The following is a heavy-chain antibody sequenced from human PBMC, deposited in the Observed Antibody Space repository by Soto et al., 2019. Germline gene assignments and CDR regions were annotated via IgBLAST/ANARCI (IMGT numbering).Heavy chain of an antibody. CDR3: ASDQGSSGYFSPRRSWFDP. V-gene: IGHV3-30-3*01. CDR2: ISYDGSNK. D-gene: IGHD3-22*01. Sequence: QVQLVESGGGVVQPGRSLRLSCAASGFTFSSYAMHWVRQAPGKGLEWVAVISYDGSNKYYADSVKVRFTISRDNSKNTRYLPMNRLRAEDTAVYYCASDQGSSGYFSPRRSWFDPWGGGTLVTVFS. J-gene: IGHJ5*02. CDR1: GFTFSSYA.